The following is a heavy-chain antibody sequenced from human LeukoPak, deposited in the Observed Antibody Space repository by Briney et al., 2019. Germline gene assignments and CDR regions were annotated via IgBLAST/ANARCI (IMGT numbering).Heavy chain of an antibody. D-gene: IGHD4-17*01. CDR1: GFTFSRYW. V-gene: IGHV3-7*01. J-gene: IGHJ4*02. CDR2: IKEDGSEN. Sequence: GESLRLSCAASGFTFSRYWMTWVRQAPGKGLEWVANIKEDGSENSYVESVKGRFTISRDNAKNSLYLRMNSLTAEDTAVYYCARVIGSYGDSAYWGQGTLVTVSS. CDR3: ARVIGSYGDSAY.